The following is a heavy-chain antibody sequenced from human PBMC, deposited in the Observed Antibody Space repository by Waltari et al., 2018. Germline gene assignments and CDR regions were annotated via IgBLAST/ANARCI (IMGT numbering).Heavy chain of an antibody. Sequence: QVQLQESGPGLVKPSGTLSLTCAVSGGSISSSNWWSWVRQPPGKGLEWIGEIYHSGRTNYHPSLKSRVTIAVDKSKNQFSLKLSSVTAADTAVYYCARVGCSGGSCSPYYYYGMDVWGQGTTVIVSS. V-gene: IGHV4-4*02. D-gene: IGHD2-15*01. CDR3: ARVGCSGGSCSPYYYYGMDV. CDR2: IYHSGRT. J-gene: IGHJ6*02. CDR1: GGSISSSNW.